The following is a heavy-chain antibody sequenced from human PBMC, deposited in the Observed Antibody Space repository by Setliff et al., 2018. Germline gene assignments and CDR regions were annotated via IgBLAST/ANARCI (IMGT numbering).Heavy chain of an antibody. V-gene: IGHV1-18*04. CDR1: GHTLTGYY. Sequence: ASVKVSCKASGHTLTGYYMHWVRQAPGQGLEWMGLINTYTGNTNYAQKLQGRITMTTDTSTSTAYMELRSLTSDDTAVYYCSRLVRYCTTTTCQRASGAEFWGQGTLVTVSS. J-gene: IGHJ4*02. CDR2: INTYTGNT. D-gene: IGHD2-8*01. CDR3: SRLVRYCTTTTCQRASGAEF.